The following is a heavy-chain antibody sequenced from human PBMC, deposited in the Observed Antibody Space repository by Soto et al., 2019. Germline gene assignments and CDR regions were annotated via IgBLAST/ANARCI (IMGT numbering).Heavy chain of an antibody. CDR1: GFSFRSYA. Sequence: GGSLRLSCAASGFSFRSYAMHWVRQAPGKGLEWVAIICYDGVNKYYAHSVKGRFNISRDNSNNTLYVQMNSLKAEDTAVYYCVRDPYLPTAGRLASLHYWGPGTLVTVSS. V-gene: IGHV3-33*08. CDR3: VRDPYLPTAGRLASLHY. D-gene: IGHD1-1*01. J-gene: IGHJ4*02. CDR2: ICYDGVNK.